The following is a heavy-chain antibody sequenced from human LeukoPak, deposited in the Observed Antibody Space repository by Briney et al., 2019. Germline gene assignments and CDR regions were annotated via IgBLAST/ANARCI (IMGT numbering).Heavy chain of an antibody. V-gene: IGHV3-23*01. Sequence: GGSLRLSCAASGFTFSSYAMSWVRQAPGKGLQWVSSINGGGGNTYFADSVKGRFTISRDNSKNTLYLQMNSLRAEDTAVYYCAREFVWFGELLIGYYYGMDVWGQGTTVTVSS. CDR1: GFTFSSYA. CDR3: AREFVWFGELLIGYYYGMDV. D-gene: IGHD3-10*01. J-gene: IGHJ6*02. CDR2: INGGGGNT.